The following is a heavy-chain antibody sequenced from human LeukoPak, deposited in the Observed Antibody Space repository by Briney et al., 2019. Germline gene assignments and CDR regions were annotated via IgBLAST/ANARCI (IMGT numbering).Heavy chain of an antibody. Sequence: GGSLRLSCAASGFKFDDNGMTWVRQVPGKGLEWVSGINWNGGRTGYGDFVEGRFTISRDNAKNFLYLQMNSLRVEDTAVYYCGRDSFHRLAAAGTPDYWGQGTLVTVSS. J-gene: IGHJ4*02. CDR3: GRDSFHRLAAAGTPDY. CDR2: INWNGGRT. V-gene: IGHV3-20*04. CDR1: GFKFDDNG. D-gene: IGHD6-25*01.